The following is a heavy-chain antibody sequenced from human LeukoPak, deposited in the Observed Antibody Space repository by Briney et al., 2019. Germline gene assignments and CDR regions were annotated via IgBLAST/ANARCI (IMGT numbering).Heavy chain of an antibody. J-gene: IGHJ4*02. CDR2: VTGSGVVTGSGGNT. V-gene: IGHV3-23*01. CDR3: AKTRELHYYDTSDYYTY. CDR1: GFTFSSYA. D-gene: IGHD3-22*01. Sequence: PGGSLRLSCAASGFTFSSYAMSWVRQAPGKGLEWVSAVTGSGVVTGSGGNTYYADSVKGRFTISRDNSKNTLYLQMNSLRAEDTAVYYCAKTRELHYYDTSDYYTYWGQGTLVTVSS.